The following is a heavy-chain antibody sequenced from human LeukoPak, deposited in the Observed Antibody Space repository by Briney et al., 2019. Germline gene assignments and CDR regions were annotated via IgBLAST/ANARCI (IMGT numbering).Heavy chain of an antibody. Sequence: GGSLRLSCTASGFPFSNYSMNWVRQTPGKGLESVALISFDGTKIYYADSVKGRFTVSRDNSKNTLFLQMNSLTVEDTAVYYCARDPAKGAATYFDYWGQGTLVTVSS. V-gene: IGHV3-30*04. CDR2: ISFDGTKI. CDR1: GFPFSNYS. J-gene: IGHJ4*02. D-gene: IGHD2-15*01. CDR3: ARDPAKGAATYFDY.